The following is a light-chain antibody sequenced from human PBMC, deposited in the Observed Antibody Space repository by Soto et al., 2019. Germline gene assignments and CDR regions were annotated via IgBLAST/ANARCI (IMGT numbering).Light chain of an antibody. Sequence: DIQMTQSPISLTASACDGVTVXXRASQSISRDLTWYQQKPGKAPNXLIYAASSLQSGVPSRFSGSGAGTDFTLTISSLQPEDFATYYCQQSYSSPRTFGQGTKVDIK. V-gene: IGKV1-39*01. J-gene: IGKJ1*01. CDR3: QQSYSSPRT. CDR1: QSISRD. CDR2: AAS.